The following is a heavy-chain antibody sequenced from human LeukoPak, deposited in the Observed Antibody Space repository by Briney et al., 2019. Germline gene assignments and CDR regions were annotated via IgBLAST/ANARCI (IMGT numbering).Heavy chain of an antibody. J-gene: IGHJ4*02. Sequence: SQTLSLTCGISGDSVSTNSAAWNWVRQSPWRGLEWLGRTFYRSKWYTDYAVSVKSRITINPDTSNNQFSLQLNSVTPEDTAVYFCARDLNGGKLDFWGQGTLVTVSS. CDR3: ARDLNGGKLDF. CDR2: TFYRSKWYT. D-gene: IGHD4-23*01. V-gene: IGHV6-1*01. CDR1: GDSVSTNSAA.